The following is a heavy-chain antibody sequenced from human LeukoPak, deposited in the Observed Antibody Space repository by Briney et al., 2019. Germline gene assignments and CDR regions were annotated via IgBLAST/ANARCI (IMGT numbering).Heavy chain of an antibody. CDR2: IYYSGST. CDR3: ARGASGSYYGVWFDP. Sequence: SSETLSLTCTVSGGSFSSSYWSWIRQPPGKGLEWIGYIYYSGSTNYNPSLKGRGTISLDTSKNQFSLKLSSMTAADTAVYYCARGASGSYYGVWFDPWGQGTLVTVSS. CDR1: GGSFSSSY. D-gene: IGHD1-26*01. J-gene: IGHJ5*02. V-gene: IGHV4-59*01.